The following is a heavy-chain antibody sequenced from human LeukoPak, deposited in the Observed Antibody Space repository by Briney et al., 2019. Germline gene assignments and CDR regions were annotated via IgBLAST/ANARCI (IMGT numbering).Heavy chain of an antibody. V-gene: IGHV3-21*01. D-gene: IGHD3-22*01. Sequence: TGGSLRLSCAASGFTFSSYSMNWVRQAPGKGLEWVSSISSSSSYIYYADSVKGRFTISRDNAKNSLYLQMNSLRAEDTAVYYCARDSDYDSRGFDYWGQGTLVTVSS. J-gene: IGHJ4*02. CDR2: ISSSSSYI. CDR3: ARDSDYDSRGFDY. CDR1: GFTFSSYS.